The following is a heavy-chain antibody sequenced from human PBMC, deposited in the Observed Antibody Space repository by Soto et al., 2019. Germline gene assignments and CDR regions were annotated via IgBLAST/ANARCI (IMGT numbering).Heavy chain of an antibody. CDR3: AKISREGSALVYYFDY. CDR1: GFTFSSFG. CDR2: ISYDGSNK. J-gene: IGHJ4*02. Sequence: ESGGGVVQPGRSLRLSCAASGFTFSSFGMHWVRQAPGKGLEWVAVISYDGSNKYYEDSVKGRFTISRDNSKNTLYLQMNSLRADDTAVYYCAKISREGSALVYYFDYWGQGTLVTVSS. D-gene: IGHD2-8*01. V-gene: IGHV3-30*18.